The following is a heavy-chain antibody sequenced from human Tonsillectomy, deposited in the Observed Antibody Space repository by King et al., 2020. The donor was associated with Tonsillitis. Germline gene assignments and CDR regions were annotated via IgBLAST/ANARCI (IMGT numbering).Heavy chain of an antibody. CDR1: GFTFSSYG. V-gene: IGHV3-30*18. D-gene: IGHD5-24*01. J-gene: IGHJ4*02. CDR3: TKEEMTTIFNFDY. CDR2: ISSDGSNK. Sequence: VQLVESGGGVVQPGRSLRLSCAASGFTFSSYGMLWVRQAPGKGLEWVAVISSDGSNKFYADSVKGRFTISRDNSKNTLYLQMNSLRAGDTAMYYCTKEEMTTIFNFDYWGQGTLVTVSS.